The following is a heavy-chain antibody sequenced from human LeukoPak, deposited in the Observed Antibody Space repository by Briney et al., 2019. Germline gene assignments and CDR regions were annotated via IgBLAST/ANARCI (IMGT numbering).Heavy chain of an antibody. CDR3: ASIPLDWFQPDAFDI. V-gene: IGHV3-21*01. CDR1: GFTFSSYS. D-gene: IGHD3/OR15-3a*01. CDR2: ISSSSSYI. J-gene: IGHJ3*02. Sequence: GGSLRLSCAASGFTFSSYSMTWVRQAPGKGLEWVSSISSSSSYIYYADSVKGRFTISRDNAKNSLYLQMNSLRAEDTAVYYCASIPLDWFQPDAFDIWGQGTMVTVSS.